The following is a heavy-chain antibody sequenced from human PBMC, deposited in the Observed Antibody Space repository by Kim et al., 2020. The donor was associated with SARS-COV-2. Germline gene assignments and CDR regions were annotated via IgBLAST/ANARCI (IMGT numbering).Heavy chain of an antibody. CDR3: ARLWRGSSSWYLYYYYGMDV. CDR1: GGSISSSSYY. D-gene: IGHD6-13*01. V-gene: IGHV4-39*01. CDR2: IYYSGST. J-gene: IGHJ6*02. Sequence: SETLSLTCTVSGGSISSSSYYWGWIRQPPGKGLEWIGSIYYSGSTYYNPSLKSRVTISVDTSKNQFSLKLSSVTAADTAVYYCARLWRGSSSWYLYYYYGMDVWGQGTTVTVSS.